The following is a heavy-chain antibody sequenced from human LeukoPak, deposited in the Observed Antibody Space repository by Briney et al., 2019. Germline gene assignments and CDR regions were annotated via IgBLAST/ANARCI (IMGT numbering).Heavy chain of an antibody. V-gene: IGHV3-30-3*01. CDR2: ISYDGSNK. CDR1: GFTFSSYA. CDR3: ARDGVVAGKTPNSAEYFQH. D-gene: IGHD6-19*01. Sequence: GGSLRLSCAASGFTFSSYAMHWVRQAPGKGLEWVAVISYDGSNKYYADSVKGRFTISRDNSKNTLYLQMNSLRAEDTAVYYCARDGVVAGKTPNSAEYFQHWGQGTLVTVSS. J-gene: IGHJ1*01.